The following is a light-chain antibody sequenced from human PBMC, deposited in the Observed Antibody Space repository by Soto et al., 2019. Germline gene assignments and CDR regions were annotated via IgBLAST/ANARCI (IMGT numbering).Light chain of an antibody. Sequence: DIQMTQSPSTLSASVGGRVTITCRASQSISSWLACYQQKPGKAPKLLIYKASSLESGVPSRFSGRGSGTDFTLTISSLQPEDFATYYCLHTDSFPWTFGHGTKVDIK. J-gene: IGKJ1*01. CDR1: QSISSW. CDR2: KAS. CDR3: LHTDSFPWT. V-gene: IGKV1-5*03.